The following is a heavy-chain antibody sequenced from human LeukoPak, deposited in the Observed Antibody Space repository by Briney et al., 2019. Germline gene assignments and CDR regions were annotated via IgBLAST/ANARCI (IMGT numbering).Heavy chain of an antibody. CDR3: ARDRITIAGRPSNYFDP. Sequence: SETLSLTCTVSGGSIRNYYWSWIRQPPGKGLEWIGYISYSGSTNYSPSLKSRVSISVDTSKNQFSLRLTSMTAADTAVYYCARDRITIAGRPSNYFDPWGQGTPVTVSS. D-gene: IGHD6-6*01. CDR1: GGSIRNYY. V-gene: IGHV4-59*01. J-gene: IGHJ5*02. CDR2: ISYSGST.